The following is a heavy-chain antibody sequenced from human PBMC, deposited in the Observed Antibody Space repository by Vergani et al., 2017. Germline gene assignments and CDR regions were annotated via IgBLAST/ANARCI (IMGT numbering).Heavy chain of an antibody. Sequence: EVQLLESGGGLVQPGGSLRLSCAASGFTFSSYEMNWVRQAPGKGLEWVSYISSSGSTIYYADSVKCRFTISRDNAKNSLYLQMNSLRAEDTAVYYCAGGHEHGIQLWRKLDYWGQGTLVTVSS. J-gene: IGHJ4*02. CDR3: AGGHEHGIQLWRKLDY. CDR2: ISSSGSTI. V-gene: IGHV3-48*03. CDR1: GFTFSSYE. D-gene: IGHD5-18*01.